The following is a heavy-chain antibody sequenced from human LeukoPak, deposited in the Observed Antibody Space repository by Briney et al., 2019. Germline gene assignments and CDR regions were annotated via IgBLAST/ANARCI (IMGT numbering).Heavy chain of an antibody. V-gene: IGHV1-46*01. CDR1: GYTFSSYH. J-gene: IGHJ4*02. CDR2: INPSFNPGVDVT. CDR3: ARAWESIAGYYFDY. D-gene: IGHD1-26*01. Sequence: ASVKVSCKASGYTFSSYHIHWVRQAPGQGLEWMGRINPSFNPGVDVTTYAQKFQGRVTLTRDTSTNTVYMELSSLRSEDTAVYYCARAWESIAGYYFDYWGQGTLVTVSS.